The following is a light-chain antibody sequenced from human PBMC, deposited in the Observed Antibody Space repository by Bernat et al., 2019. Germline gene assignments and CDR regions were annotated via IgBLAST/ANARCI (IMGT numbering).Light chain of an antibody. CDR3: QQYGSSSWT. V-gene: IGKV3-20*01. CDR1: RNIDSNY. Sequence: IVLTQSPGTLSLSPGERATLSCRASRNIDSNYLARYQQKPGQATRLLIFGASSRATGIPDRFSGSGSGTDFTLTISRLEPEDFAVYFCQQYGSSSWTFGQGTKVEIK. CDR2: GAS. J-gene: IGKJ1*01.